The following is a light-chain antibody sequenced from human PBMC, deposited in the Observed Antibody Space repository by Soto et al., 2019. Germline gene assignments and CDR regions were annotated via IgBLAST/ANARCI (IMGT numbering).Light chain of an antibody. J-gene: IGLJ1*01. CDR3: RSYTDGSTFV. CDR2: EVS. V-gene: IGLV2-14*01. Sequence: QSVLTQPASVSGSPGQSITISCTGTSNDVGAYNYVSWYQQHPGKAPKLMIYEVSSRPSGVSNRFSGSKSGNTASLTICGLQVEDEADYYCRSYTDGSTFVFGTGIKVTVL. CDR1: SNDVGAYNY.